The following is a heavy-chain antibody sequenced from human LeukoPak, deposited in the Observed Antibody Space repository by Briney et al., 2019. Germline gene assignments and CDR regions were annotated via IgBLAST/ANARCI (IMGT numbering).Heavy chain of an antibody. CDR2: IIPIFGTA. V-gene: IGHV1-69*06. Sequence: SVKVSCKASGYTFTSYGISWVRQAPGQGLEWMGGIIPIFGTAKYAQNFQGRVSIAADRSTSTAYMELSSLRSEDTAVYYCARLYTHYDSSGYYYEDYWGQGTLVTVSS. CDR3: ARLYTHYDSSGYYYEDY. J-gene: IGHJ4*02. D-gene: IGHD3-22*01. CDR1: GYTFTSYG.